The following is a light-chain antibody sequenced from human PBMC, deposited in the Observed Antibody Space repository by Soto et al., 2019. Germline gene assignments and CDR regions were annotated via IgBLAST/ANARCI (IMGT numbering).Light chain of an antibody. Sequence: DIHLTQSPSSLSASVGDRVTITCRASQSISSYLNWYQQKPGKAPKLLIYAASSLQSGVPSRFSGSGSGTDFTLTISSLQPEDFETSYCQQSYSTPPTFGQGTKVDIK. CDR2: AAS. CDR3: QQSYSTPPT. J-gene: IGKJ1*01. CDR1: QSISSY. V-gene: IGKV1-39*01.